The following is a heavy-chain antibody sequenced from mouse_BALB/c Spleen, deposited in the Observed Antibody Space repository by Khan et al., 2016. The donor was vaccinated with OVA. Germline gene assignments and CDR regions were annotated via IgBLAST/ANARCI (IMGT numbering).Heavy chain of an antibody. CDR2: ISYSGRT. D-gene: IGHD1-1*01. V-gene: IGHV3-2*02. CDR1: GYSITSDYA. Sequence: EVQLQESGPGLVKPSQSLSLTCTVTGYSITSDYAWNWIRQFPGNKLEWMGYISYSGRTSYNPSLKRRISSTRDTSKNQFFLQLNSVTTEDTATYYWARSVTITTVVATDFDYWGQGTTLTVSS. CDR3: ARSVTITTVVATDFDY. J-gene: IGHJ2*01.